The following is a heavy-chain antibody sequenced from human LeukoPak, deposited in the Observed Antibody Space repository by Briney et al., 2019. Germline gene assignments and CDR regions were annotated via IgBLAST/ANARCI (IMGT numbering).Heavy chain of an antibody. D-gene: IGHD5-18*01. CDR3: ARGPSGYNYGRGDY. J-gene: IGHJ4*02. CDR1: GYTFTNYD. CDR2: MIPNSGNA. Sequence: GASVKVSCKASGYTFTNYDINWVRQATGQGLEWMGWMIPNSGNAGYAQKFRGRVTMTRDTSISTAYMELSSLRSEDTAVYYCARGPSGYNYGRGDYWGQGTLVTVSS. V-gene: IGHV1-8*01.